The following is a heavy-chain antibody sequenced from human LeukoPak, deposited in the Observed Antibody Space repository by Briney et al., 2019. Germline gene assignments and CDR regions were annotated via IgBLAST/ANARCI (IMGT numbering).Heavy chain of an antibody. Sequence: GGSLRLSCAASGFTFSGSALHWVRQASGKGLEWVGRIRSTANGYATAYAASVKGRFTISRDDSKNTAYLQMDSLKTEDTAVYYCARAGLYNWNYEGTAYFDYWGQGTLVTVSS. CDR3: ARAGLYNWNYEGTAYFDY. V-gene: IGHV3-73*01. CDR1: GFTFSGSA. J-gene: IGHJ4*02. CDR2: IRSTANGYAT. D-gene: IGHD1-7*01.